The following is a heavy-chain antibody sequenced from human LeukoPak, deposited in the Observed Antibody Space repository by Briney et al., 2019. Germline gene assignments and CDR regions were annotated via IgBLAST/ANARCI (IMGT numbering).Heavy chain of an antibody. J-gene: IGHJ4*02. CDR3: TRTPDRLGYTGPFDY. D-gene: IGHD1-1*01. Sequence: PGRSLRLSCTASGFTFGDYAMSWFRQAPGKGLEWVGFIRSKAYGGTTEYAASVKGRFTISRDDSKSIAYLQMNSLKTEDTAVYYCTRTPDRLGYTGPFDYWGQGTLVTVSS. V-gene: IGHV3-49*03. CDR1: GFTFGDYA. CDR2: IRSKAYGGTT.